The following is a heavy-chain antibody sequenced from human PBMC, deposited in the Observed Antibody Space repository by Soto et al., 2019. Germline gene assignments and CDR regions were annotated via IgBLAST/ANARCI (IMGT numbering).Heavy chain of an antibody. J-gene: IGHJ6*03. CDR2: IYSGGST. V-gene: IGHV3-66*01. CDR3: ARVGITGTTRHYYYYYYMDV. Sequence: GGSLRLSCAASGFTVSSNYMSWVRQAPGKGLEWVSVIYSGGSTYYADSVKGRFTISRDNSKNTLYLQMNSLRAEDTAVYYCARVGITGTTRHYYYYYYMDVWGKGTTVTVSS. D-gene: IGHD1-7*01. CDR1: GFTVSSNY.